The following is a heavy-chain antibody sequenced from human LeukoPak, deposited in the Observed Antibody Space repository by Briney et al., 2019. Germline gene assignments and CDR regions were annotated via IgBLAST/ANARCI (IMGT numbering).Heavy chain of an antibody. CDR3: ARVDRTVTTYLDDY. D-gene: IGHD4-17*01. J-gene: IGHJ4*02. CDR2: IGSSSSTI. CDR1: GFTFSSYS. V-gene: IGHV3-48*01. Sequence: GSLRLSCAASGFTFSSYSMNWVRQAPGKGLEWVSYIGSSSSTIYYGDSVKGRFTISRDNAKNSLYLQMNSLRVEDTAVYYCARVDRTVTTYLDDYWGQGTLVTVSS.